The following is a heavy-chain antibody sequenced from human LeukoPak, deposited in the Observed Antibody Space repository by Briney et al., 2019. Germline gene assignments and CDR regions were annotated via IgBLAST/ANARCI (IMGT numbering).Heavy chain of an antibody. CDR3: ARDKMGHSSGYSLELDY. J-gene: IGHJ4*02. Sequence: ASVKVCCKASGYTFTGYCMHWVRQAPGQGLEWKGWSNPNSGGTNYAQKFQGRVTMTRDTSISTAYMELSRLRSDDTAVYYCARDKMGHSSGYSLELDYRGQGTLATVSS. D-gene: IGHD3-22*01. CDR2: SNPNSGGT. CDR1: GYTFTGYC. V-gene: IGHV1-2*02.